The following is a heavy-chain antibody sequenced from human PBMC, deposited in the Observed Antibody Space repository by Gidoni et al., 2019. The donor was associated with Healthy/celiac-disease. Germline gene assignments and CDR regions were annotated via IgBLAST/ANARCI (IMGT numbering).Heavy chain of an antibody. CDR2: ISSSSSYI. CDR3: ARATRFGESVWFDP. J-gene: IGHJ5*02. D-gene: IGHD3-10*01. CDR1: GFTFRSYS. Sequence: EVQLVESGGGLVKPGGSLRLSCAASGFTFRSYSMNWVRQAPGKGLEWVSSISSSSSYIYYADSVKGRFTISRDNAKNSLYLQMNSLRAEDTAVYYCARATRFGESVWFDPWGQGTLVTVSS. V-gene: IGHV3-21*01.